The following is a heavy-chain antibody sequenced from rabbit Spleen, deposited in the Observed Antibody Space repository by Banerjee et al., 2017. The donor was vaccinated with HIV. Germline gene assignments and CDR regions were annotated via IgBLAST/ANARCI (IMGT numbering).Heavy chain of an antibody. J-gene: IGHJ2*01. Sequence: QEQLVESGGGLVKPEGSLTLTCKASGFSFSDRDVMCWVRQAPGKGLELIACIYADYGSTDYASWAKGRFTISKTSSTTVTLQMTSLTVADTATYFCANVIYGYGGALDPWGQGTLVTVS. V-gene: IGHV1S45*01. D-gene: IGHD6-1*01. CDR1: GFSFSDRDV. CDR3: ANVIYGYGGALDP. CDR2: IYADYGST.